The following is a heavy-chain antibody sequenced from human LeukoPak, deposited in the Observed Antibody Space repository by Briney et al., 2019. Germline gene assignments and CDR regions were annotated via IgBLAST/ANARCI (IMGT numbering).Heavy chain of an antibody. J-gene: IGHJ4*02. Sequence: PGRSLRLSCAASGFAFSRSGMHWVRQAPDKGLEWVAVTAYDESNRNYADSVKGRFTISRDNSKNTLYLQMNSLRAADTAVYYCATTMVQGVMGDYWGQGTLVTVSS. CDR2: TAYDESNR. V-gene: IGHV3-30*03. CDR1: GFAFSRSG. CDR3: ATTMVQGVMGDY. D-gene: IGHD3-10*01.